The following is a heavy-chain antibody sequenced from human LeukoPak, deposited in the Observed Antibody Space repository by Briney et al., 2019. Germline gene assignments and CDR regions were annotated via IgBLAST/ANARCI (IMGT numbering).Heavy chain of an antibody. CDR1: GFSVISNY. Sequence: GGSLRLSCAASGFSVISNYMSWVRQAPGKGLEWVSLIYSGGSTNYVDSVKGRFTISRDNSKNTLHLQMNNLRAEDTAVYYCARDGGGAYSLAFDIWGQGTLVTVSS. D-gene: IGHD1-26*01. V-gene: IGHV3-53*01. CDR2: IYSGGST. CDR3: ARDGGGAYSLAFDI. J-gene: IGHJ3*02.